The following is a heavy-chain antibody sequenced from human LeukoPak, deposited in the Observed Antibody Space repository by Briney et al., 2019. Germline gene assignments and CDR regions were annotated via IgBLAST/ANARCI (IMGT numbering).Heavy chain of an antibody. Sequence: GESLKISCKGSGYSFTRYWIGWVRQMPGKGLEWMGVIFPGDSDTRYSPSFQGQVTISADKSINTAYLQWSGLKASDTAMYYCARRFGVRSSSWYYFDYWGQGTLVTVSS. V-gene: IGHV5-51*01. CDR2: IFPGDSDT. CDR1: GYSFTRYW. J-gene: IGHJ4*02. D-gene: IGHD6-13*01. CDR3: ARRFGVRSSSWYYFDY.